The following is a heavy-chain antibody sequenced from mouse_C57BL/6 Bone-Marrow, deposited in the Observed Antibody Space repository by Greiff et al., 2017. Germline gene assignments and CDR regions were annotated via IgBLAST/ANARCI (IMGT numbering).Heavy chain of an antibody. CDR3: ARVTTVPYFDY. J-gene: IGHJ2*01. CDR1: GYSITSGYY. Sequence: EVKLMESGPGLVKPSQSLSLTCSVTGYSITSGYYWNWIRQFPGNKLEWMGYISYDGSNNYNPSLKNRISITRDTSKNQFFLKLNSVTTEDTATYYCARVTTVPYFDYWGQGTTLTVSS. V-gene: IGHV3-6*01. D-gene: IGHD1-1*01. CDR2: ISYDGSN.